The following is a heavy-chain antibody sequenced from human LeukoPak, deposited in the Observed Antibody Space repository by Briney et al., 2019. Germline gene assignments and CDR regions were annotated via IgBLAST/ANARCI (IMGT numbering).Heavy chain of an antibody. J-gene: IGHJ3*02. CDR3: ARVRLVASGAFDI. CDR2: IYYSGST. Sequence: SETLSLTCTVSGGSISTYFWSWIRQPPGKGLEWIGYIYYSGSTNYNPSLKSRVTISVDTSKNQFSLKLSSVTAADTAVYYCARVRLVASGAFDIWGQGTMVTVSS. D-gene: IGHD3-3*01. V-gene: IGHV4-59*01. CDR1: GGSISTYF.